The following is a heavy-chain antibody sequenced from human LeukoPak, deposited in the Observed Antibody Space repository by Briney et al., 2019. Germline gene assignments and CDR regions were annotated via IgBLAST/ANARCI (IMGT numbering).Heavy chain of an antibody. Sequence: GGSLRLSCAASGFTFSSYSMNWVRQAPGEGLEWVSSISSSSSYIYYADSVKGRFTISRDNAKNSLYLQMNSLRAEDTAVYYCASSAPAANRPFYYYYYLDVWGKGTTVTVSS. CDR1: GFTFSSYS. J-gene: IGHJ6*03. CDR3: ASSAPAANRPFYYYYYLDV. D-gene: IGHD2-2*01. CDR2: ISSSSSYI. V-gene: IGHV3-21*01.